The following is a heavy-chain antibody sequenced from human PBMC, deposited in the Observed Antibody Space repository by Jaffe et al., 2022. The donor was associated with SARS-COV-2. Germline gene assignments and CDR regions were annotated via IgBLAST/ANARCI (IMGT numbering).Heavy chain of an antibody. J-gene: IGHJ4*02. CDR3: AKDMSTSWGFDY. V-gene: IGHV3-9*01. CDR1: GFTFDDYA. CDR2: ISWNSGSI. D-gene: IGHD2-2*01. Sequence: EVQLVESGGGLVQPGRSLRLSCAASGFTFDDYAMHWVRQAPGKGLEWVSGISWNSGSIGYADSVKGRFTISRDNAKNSLYLQMNSLRAEDTALYYCAKDMSTSWGFDYWGQGTLVTVSS.